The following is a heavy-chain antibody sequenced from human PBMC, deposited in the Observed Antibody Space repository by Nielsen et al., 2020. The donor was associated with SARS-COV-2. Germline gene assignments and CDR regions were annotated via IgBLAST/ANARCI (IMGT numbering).Heavy chain of an antibody. D-gene: IGHD1-14*01. CDR3: ARLHPETDSLTSGNYYYFYMDV. CDR1: GYTFTNYG. CDR2: ISGYNGDT. Sequence: ASVKVSCKASGYTFTNYGISWVRQAPGQGLEWMGWISGYNGDTNYAQKFQGRVTMTTDTSTSTAYMELRSLRSDDTAVYYCARLHPETDSLTSGNYYYFYMDVWGKGTTITVSS. V-gene: IGHV1-18*04. J-gene: IGHJ6*03.